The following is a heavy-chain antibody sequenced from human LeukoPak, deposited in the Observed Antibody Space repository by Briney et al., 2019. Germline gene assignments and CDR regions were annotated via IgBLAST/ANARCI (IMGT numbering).Heavy chain of an antibody. V-gene: IGHV1-2*02. CDR1: GYTFTGYY. J-gene: IGHJ5*02. CDR3: ARGIKQWPRADVSYNWFDP. CDR2: INPNSGGT. D-gene: IGHD6-19*01. Sequence: GASVKVSCKASGYTFTGYYMHWVRQAPGQGLEWMGWINPNSGGTNYAQKFQGRVTMTRDTSISTAYMELSRLRSDDTAVYYCARGIKQWPRADVSYNWFDPWGQGTLVTVSS.